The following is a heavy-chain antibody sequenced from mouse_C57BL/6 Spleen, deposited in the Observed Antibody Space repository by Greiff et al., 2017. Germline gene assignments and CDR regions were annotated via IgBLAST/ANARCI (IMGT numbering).Heavy chain of an antibody. CDR2: IDPENGDT. D-gene: IGHD2-1*01. V-gene: IGHV14-4*01. Sequence: VHVKQSGAELVRPGASVKLSCTASGFNIKDDYMHWVKQRPEQGLEWIGWIDPENGDTEYASKFQGKATITADTSSNTAYLQLSSLTSEDTAVYYCTTGGGLLGRLLFAYWGQGTLVTVSA. J-gene: IGHJ3*01. CDR3: TTGGGLLGRLLFAY. CDR1: GFNIKDDY.